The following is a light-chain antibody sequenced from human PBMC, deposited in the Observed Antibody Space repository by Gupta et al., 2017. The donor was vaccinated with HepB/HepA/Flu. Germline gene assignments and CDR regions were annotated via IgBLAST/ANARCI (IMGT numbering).Light chain of an antibody. V-gene: IGLV3-19*01. CDR2: GKN. J-gene: IGLJ3*02. CDR3: NSRDSSGNHLL. Sequence: SELTQDHAVSVALGQTVRITWQGDSLRSYYASWYQQKPGQAPVLVIYGKNNRPSGIPDRFSGSSSGNTASLTITGAQAEDEADYYCNSRDSSGNHLLFGGGTKLTVL. CDR1: SLRSYY.